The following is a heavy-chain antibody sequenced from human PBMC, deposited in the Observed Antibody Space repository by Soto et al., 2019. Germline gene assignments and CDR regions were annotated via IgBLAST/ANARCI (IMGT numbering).Heavy chain of an antibody. V-gene: IGHV1-46*01. CDR2: INPSGGST. D-gene: IGHD2-2*01. CDR3: AKSLSAIPGDS. Sequence: XSVKVSFSASAYTFTSYYMHCVRHAPGQGLEWMGIINPSGGSTSYAQKFQGRVTMTRDTSTSTVYMELRSLRSEDTAVYHCAKSLSAIPGDSWGQGTLVTVSS. CDR1: AYTFTSYY. J-gene: IGHJ4*02.